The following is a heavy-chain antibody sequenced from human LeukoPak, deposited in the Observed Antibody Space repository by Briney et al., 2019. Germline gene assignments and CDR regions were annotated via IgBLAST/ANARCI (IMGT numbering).Heavy chain of an antibody. D-gene: IGHD1-26*01. Sequence: ASVKVSCKASGYTFTSYGISWVRQAPGQGLEWLGWIRAYNANTNYAQKLQGRVTMTTDTSTSTAYMELRSLRSDDTAVYYCAREQWDHDAFDIWGQGTMVTVSS. V-gene: IGHV1-18*01. J-gene: IGHJ3*02. CDR3: AREQWDHDAFDI. CDR2: IRAYNANT. CDR1: GYTFTSYG.